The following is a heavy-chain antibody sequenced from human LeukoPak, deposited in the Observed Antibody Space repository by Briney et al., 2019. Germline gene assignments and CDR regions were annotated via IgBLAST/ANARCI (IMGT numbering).Heavy chain of an antibody. V-gene: IGHV3-23*01. Sequence: GASLRLSCAASGFTFSSDAMSWVRQAPGKGLEWVSAISGSGGSTNYADSVKGRFTISRDNSKNTLYLQMNSLRAEDTAVYYCAKCPKPAMVDYWGQGTLVTVSS. CDR3: AKCPKPAMVDY. CDR1: GFTFSSDA. J-gene: IGHJ4*02. CDR2: ISGSGGST. D-gene: IGHD5-18*01.